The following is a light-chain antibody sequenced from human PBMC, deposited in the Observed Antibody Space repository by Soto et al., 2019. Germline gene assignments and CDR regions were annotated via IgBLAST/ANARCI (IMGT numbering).Light chain of an antibody. CDR3: CSYAGSSTVV. CDR2: EGS. V-gene: IGLV2-23*01. Sequence: QSALTQPASVSGSPGQSITISCTGTSSDVGSNNLVSWYKQHPGNAPKLMIYEGSKRPSGVSTRFSCYNSGNTASLTISGLQAEGEADYYCCSYAGSSTVVFGGGTKLTVL. CDR1: SSDVGSNNL. J-gene: IGLJ3*02.